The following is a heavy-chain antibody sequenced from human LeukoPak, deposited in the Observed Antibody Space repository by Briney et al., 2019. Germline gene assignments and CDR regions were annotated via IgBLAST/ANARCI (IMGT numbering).Heavy chain of an antibody. CDR1: GGSFSGYY. D-gene: IGHD3-3*01. V-gene: IGHV4-34*01. CDR2: INRSGST. Sequence: SETLSLTCAVYGGSFSGYYWSWIRQPPGKGLEWIGEINRSGSTNYNPSLKSRVTISVDTSKNQFSLKLSSVTAADTAVYYCARGADFWSLYYFDYWGQGTLVTVSS. J-gene: IGHJ4*02. CDR3: ARGADFWSLYYFDY.